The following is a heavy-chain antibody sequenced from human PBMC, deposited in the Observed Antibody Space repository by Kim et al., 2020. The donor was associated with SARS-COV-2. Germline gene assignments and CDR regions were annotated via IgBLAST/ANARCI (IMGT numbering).Heavy chain of an antibody. D-gene: IGHD4-17*01. J-gene: IGHJ2*01. CDR3: ARARTVTTLAYTEPEWYFDL. V-gene: IGHV1-2*04. CDR1: GYTFTGYY. Sequence: ASVKVSCKASGYTFTGYYMHWVRQAPGQGLEWMGWINPNSGGTNYAQKFQGWVTMTRDTSISTAYMELSRLRSDDTAVYYCARARTVTTLAYTEPEWYFDLWGRGTLVTVSS. CDR2: INPNSGGT.